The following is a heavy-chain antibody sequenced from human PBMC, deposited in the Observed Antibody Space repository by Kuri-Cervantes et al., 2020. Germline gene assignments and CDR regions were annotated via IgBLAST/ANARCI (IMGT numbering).Heavy chain of an antibody. D-gene: IGHD1-1*01. CDR3: ARGRATETGARGGYYMDV. CDR2: IYNSGST. Sequence: GSLSLTCTASGGSISCYYWSWIRQPAGKGLEWIGHIYNSGSTNYNPSLKSRVTISVDTPKNQFSLRLRSVTAADTAVYYCARGRATETGARGGYYMDVWVKGTAVTVSS. J-gene: IGHJ6*03. CDR1: GGSISCYY. V-gene: IGHV4-4*07.